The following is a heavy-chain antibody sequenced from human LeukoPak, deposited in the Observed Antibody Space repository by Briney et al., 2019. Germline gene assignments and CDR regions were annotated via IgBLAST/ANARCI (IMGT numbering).Heavy chain of an antibody. D-gene: IGHD2-15*01. CDR1: GGFLSNYN. V-gene: IGHV4-4*07. CDR3: ARTSGRSWFYYYIDV. Sequence: SETLSLTCRVSGGFLSNYNWNWIRQSAGKGLEWIGRIYISGSTDYNPSLKSRVTMSVDASKNESSLRLDSVTAADSAVYYCARTSGRSWFYYYIDVWGKGTTVTVSS. CDR2: IYISGST. J-gene: IGHJ6*03.